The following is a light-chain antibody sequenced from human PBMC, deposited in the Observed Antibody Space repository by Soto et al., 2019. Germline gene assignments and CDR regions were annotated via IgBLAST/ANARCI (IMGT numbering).Light chain of an antibody. Sequence: DLVMTQSPLSLPVTPGEPASISCRSSQSLLHSNGYNSLDWYLQKPGPSPQLLLYLASNRASGVPARFSVSGSGTVFQLKISRVEAEDVGVYYCLQALQTPLTFGQGTKLESK. CDR2: LAS. CDR1: QSLLHSNGYNS. J-gene: IGKJ2*01. V-gene: IGKV2-28*01. CDR3: LQALQTPLT.